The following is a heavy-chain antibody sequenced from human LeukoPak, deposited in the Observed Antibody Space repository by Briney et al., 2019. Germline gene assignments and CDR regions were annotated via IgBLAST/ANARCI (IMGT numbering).Heavy chain of an antibody. CDR1: DGSISSGGYY. V-gene: IGHV4-31*03. J-gene: IGHJ5*02. CDR2: IYYSGST. CDR3: ARKPRPGPLGPYNWFDP. Sequence: SETLSLTCTVSDGSISSGGYYWSWIRQHPGKGLEWIGYIYYSGSTYYNPSLKSRVTISVDTSKNQFSLKLSSVTAADTAVYYCARKPRPGPLGPYNWFDPWGQETLVTVSS. D-gene: IGHD7-27*01.